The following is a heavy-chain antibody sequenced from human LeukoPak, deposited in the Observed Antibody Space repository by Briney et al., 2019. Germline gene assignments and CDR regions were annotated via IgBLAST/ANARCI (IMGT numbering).Heavy chain of an antibody. CDR2: IWYDERNK. J-gene: IGHJ4*02. CDR3: ARGGFSGTFYYFDN. Sequence: GSSLRLSCAASGFTFSSYGMLWPRQAPGKGLEWVAVIWYDERNKYYTDSVKGRFTISRDNSKDTVYLQMNSLGVEDTAVYYCARGGFSGTFYYFDNWGQGTLVTVSS. V-gene: IGHV3-33*01. D-gene: IGHD1-26*01. CDR1: GFTFSSYG.